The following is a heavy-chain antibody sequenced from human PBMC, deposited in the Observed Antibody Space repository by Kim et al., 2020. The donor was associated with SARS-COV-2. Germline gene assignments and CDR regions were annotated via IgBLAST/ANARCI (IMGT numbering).Heavy chain of an antibody. CDR3: ARDRGSGNDGRPPFDY. CDR2: IYNDETT. V-gene: IGHV3-53*01. J-gene: IGHJ5*01. D-gene: IGHD1-1*01. Sequence: GGSLRLSCAASGFTVRSSYISWVRQAPGKGLEWVSVIYNDETTYYADSVKGRFTLSRDNSKNTLYLQMNSLSAEDTAVYYCARDRGSGNDGRPPFDYWG. CDR1: GFTVRSSY.